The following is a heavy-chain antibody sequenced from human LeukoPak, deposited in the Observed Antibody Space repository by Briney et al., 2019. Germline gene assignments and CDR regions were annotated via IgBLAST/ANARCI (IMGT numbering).Heavy chain of an antibody. D-gene: IGHD4-17*01. CDR2: ISYDGSNK. CDR1: GFTFSSYA. CDR3: ASRNYGVFDY. V-gene: IGHV3-30-3*01. Sequence: GGSLRLSCAASGFTFSSYAMHWVRQAPGKGLEWVAVISYDGSNKYYADSVKGRFTISRDNSKNTLYLQMNSLRAEDTAVYYCASRNYGVFDYWGQGTLVIVSS. J-gene: IGHJ4*02.